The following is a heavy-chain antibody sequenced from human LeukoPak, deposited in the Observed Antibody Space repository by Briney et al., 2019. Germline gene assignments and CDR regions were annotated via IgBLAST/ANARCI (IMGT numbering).Heavy chain of an antibody. V-gene: IGHV4-61*02. Sequence: KTSETLSLTCTVSGGSISSGSYYWSWIRQPAGKGLEWIGRIYTSGSTNYNPSLKSRVTISVDTSKNQFSLKLSSATAADTAVYYCARDGWNYYDSSGYSLIWGQGTLVTVSS. D-gene: IGHD3-22*01. CDR1: GGSISSGSYY. J-gene: IGHJ4*02. CDR3: ARDGWNYYDSSGYSLI. CDR2: IYTSGST.